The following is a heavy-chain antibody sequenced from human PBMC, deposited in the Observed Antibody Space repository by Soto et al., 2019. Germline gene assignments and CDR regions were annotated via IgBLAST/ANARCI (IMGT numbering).Heavy chain of an antibody. CDR1: GFTFSSYA. Sequence: QVQLVESGGGVVQPGRSLRLSCAASGFTFSSYAMHWVRQAPGKGLEWVAVISYDGSNKYYADSVKGRFTISGDNSKNTLYLQMNSLRAEDTAVYYCARSYGDYDYYYGMDVWGQGTTVTVSS. CDR3: ARSYGDYDYYYGMDV. V-gene: IGHV3-30-3*01. J-gene: IGHJ6*02. CDR2: ISYDGSNK. D-gene: IGHD4-17*01.